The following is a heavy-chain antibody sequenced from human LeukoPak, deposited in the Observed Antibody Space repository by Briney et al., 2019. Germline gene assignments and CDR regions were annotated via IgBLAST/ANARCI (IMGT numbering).Heavy chain of an antibody. CDR2: IYYTGTT. CDR3: ARFTWGCSTASCYLTN. CDR1: GFTFSNYE. D-gene: IGHD2-2*01. Sequence: GSLRLSCAASGFTFSNYEMHWVRQPPGKGLELVGHIYYTGTTFYNPSLNSRVTITLDTSRNQFSLRLTSVIAADTAVYYCARFTWGCSTASCYLTNWGQGTLVTVSS. V-gene: IGHV4-59*01. J-gene: IGHJ4*02.